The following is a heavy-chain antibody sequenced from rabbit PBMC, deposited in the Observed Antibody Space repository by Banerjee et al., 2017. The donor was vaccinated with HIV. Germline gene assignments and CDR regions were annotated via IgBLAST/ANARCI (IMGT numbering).Heavy chain of an antibody. J-gene: IGHJ4*01. D-gene: IGHD4-1*01. CDR2: IDASSGST. CDR3: ARGGGWGHFNL. Sequence: QEQLEESGGGLVKPEGSLTLTCKASGFDLSSGYDMCWVRQAPGKGLEWIACIDASSGSTWYASWVNGRFTISKTSSTTVTLQMTSLTAADTATYFCARGGGWGHFNLWGPGTLVTVS. CDR1: GFDLSSGYD. V-gene: IGHV1S45*01.